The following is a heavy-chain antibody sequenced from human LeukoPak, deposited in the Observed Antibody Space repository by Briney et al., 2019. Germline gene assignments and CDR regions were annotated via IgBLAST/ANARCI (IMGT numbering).Heavy chain of an antibody. CDR3: ARDAKGIRFAIFYYFDY. CDR1: GFTFSSYG. J-gene: IGHJ4*02. CDR2: ISYDGSNK. D-gene: IGHD2-21*01. V-gene: IGHV3-30*03. Sequence: GGSLRLSCAASGFTFSSYGMHWVRQAPGKGLEWVAVISYDGSNKYYADSVKGRFTISRDNSKNTLYLQMNSLRAEDTAVYYCARDAKGIRFAIFYYFDYWGQGTLVTVSS.